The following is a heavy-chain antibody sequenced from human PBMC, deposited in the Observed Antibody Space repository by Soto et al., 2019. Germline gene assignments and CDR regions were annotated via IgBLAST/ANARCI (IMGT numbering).Heavy chain of an antibody. CDR3: GRDPYFGAIDY. Sequence: EVQLMESGGGLVQPGGSLRLSCAASGFSFSASWMAWVRQAPGKGLEWVADIKQDGSEKNYVDSVKGRATISRDNAKNSLHLQMNSLRAEDTAVYYCGRDPYFGAIDYWGLGTLVIVSS. D-gene: IGHD3-16*01. V-gene: IGHV3-7*01. J-gene: IGHJ4*02. CDR2: IKQDGSEK. CDR1: GFSFSASW.